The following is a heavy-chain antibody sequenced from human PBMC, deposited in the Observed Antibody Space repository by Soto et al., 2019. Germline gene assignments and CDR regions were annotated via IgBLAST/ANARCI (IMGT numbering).Heavy chain of an antibody. CDR1: GGSISSSTYY. CDR2: FYYSGST. Sequence: ASETLSLTCSVSGGSISSSTYYWGWIRQPPGKGLEWIGSFYYSGSTYYNPSLKSRVTISVDASKNQFSLRLSSVTAADTAVYYCANSYDYSYGFSFDYWGQGTLVTVSS. V-gene: IGHV4-39*01. J-gene: IGHJ4*02. CDR3: ANSYDYSYGFSFDY. D-gene: IGHD5-18*01.